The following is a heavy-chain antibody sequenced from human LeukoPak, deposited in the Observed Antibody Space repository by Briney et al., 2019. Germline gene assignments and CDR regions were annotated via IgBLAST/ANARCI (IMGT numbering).Heavy chain of an antibody. D-gene: IGHD1-7*01. V-gene: IGHV1-69*05. CDR3: ASAQSLHPYNWNYGGGGFDP. Sequence: ASVKVSCKASGGTFSSYAISWVRQAPGQGLEWMGGIIPIFGTANYAQKFQGRVTITTDESTSTAYMELSSLRSEDTAVYYCASAQSLHPYNWNYGGGGFDPWGQGTLVTVSS. CDR2: IIPIFGTA. J-gene: IGHJ5*02. CDR1: GGTFSSYA.